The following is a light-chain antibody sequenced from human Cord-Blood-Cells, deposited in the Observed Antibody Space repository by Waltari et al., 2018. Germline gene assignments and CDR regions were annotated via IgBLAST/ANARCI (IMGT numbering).Light chain of an antibody. CDR2: DVS. V-gene: IGLV2-14*01. CDR1: RSDVGGYNY. J-gene: IGLJ2*01. Sequence: QSALTQPASVSGSPGQSITISCTGTRSDVGGYNYVSWYQQHPGKAPKLMIYDVSNRPSGVSNRFSGSKSGNTASLTISGLQAEYEADYYCSSYTSSSTLGVFGGGTKLTVL. CDR3: SSYTSSSTLGV.